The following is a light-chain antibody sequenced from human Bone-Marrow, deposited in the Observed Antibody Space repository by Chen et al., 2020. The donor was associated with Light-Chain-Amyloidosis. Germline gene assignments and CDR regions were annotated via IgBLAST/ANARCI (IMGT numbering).Light chain of an antibody. J-gene: IGLJ3*02. V-gene: IGLV6-57*01. CDR3: HSYDRCNVV. Sequence: NFMLTQPHSVSESPGKTVTISCSRNGGSIANKYVQWYRKRPGSSPTTVIYEDYQGPSVVPDLFCGSIDSSYNSTFLTISGLKIEDEADYYGHSYDRCNVVFGGGTKLTVL. CDR1: GGSIANKY. CDR2: EDY.